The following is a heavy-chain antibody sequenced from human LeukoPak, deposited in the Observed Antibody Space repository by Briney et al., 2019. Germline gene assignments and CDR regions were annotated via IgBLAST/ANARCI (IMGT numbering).Heavy chain of an antibody. V-gene: IGHV4-59*12. J-gene: IGHJ4*02. Sequence: PSETLSLTCTVSGGSISSYYWSWIRQHPGKGLEWIGYIYYSGSTNYNPSLKSRVTISVDTSKNQFSLKLSSVTAADTAVYYCARGGYYYDSSGLSYWGQGTLVTVSS. CDR2: IYYSGST. CDR3: ARGGYYYDSSGLSY. CDR1: GGSISSYY. D-gene: IGHD3-22*01.